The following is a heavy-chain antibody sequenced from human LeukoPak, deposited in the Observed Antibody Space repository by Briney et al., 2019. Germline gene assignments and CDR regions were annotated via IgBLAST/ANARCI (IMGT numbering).Heavy chain of an antibody. CDR1: GGSFSGYH. Sequence: PSETLSLTCAVYGGSFSGYHWSWIRQPPGKGLEWIGEINHSGSTNYNPSLTSGVTISVDTSKNQSSLKLSSVTAADTAVYYCARCFAYYDSSGYPYYFDYWGQGTLVTVSS. J-gene: IGHJ4*02. CDR3: ARCFAYYDSSGYPYYFDY. CDR2: INHSGST. D-gene: IGHD3-22*01. V-gene: IGHV4-34*01.